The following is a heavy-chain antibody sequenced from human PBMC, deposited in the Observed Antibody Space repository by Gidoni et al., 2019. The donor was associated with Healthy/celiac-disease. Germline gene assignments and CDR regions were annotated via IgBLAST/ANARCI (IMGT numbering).Heavy chain of an antibody. V-gene: IGHV3-23*01. CDR2: ISGSGGST. CDR3: AKGSAYSSGWYVDY. Sequence: EVQLLESGGGLVQPGGSLRLSCAASGFTFSSNAMSWVRQAPGKGLEWVSAISGSGGSTYYADSVKGRFTISRDNSKNTLYLQMNSLRAEDTAVYYCAKGSAYSSGWYVDYWGQGTLVTVSS. D-gene: IGHD6-19*01. J-gene: IGHJ4*02. CDR1: GFTFSSNA.